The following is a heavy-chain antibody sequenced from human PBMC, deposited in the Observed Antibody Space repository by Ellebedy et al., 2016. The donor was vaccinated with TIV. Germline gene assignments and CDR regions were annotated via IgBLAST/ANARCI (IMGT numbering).Heavy chain of an antibody. D-gene: IGHD6-6*01. CDR1: GFTFSSYW. CDR2: IKQDGSEK. CDR3: ARDPNSSSRRTISSTVDY. V-gene: IGHV3-7*01. J-gene: IGHJ4*02. Sequence: GESLKISCAASGFTFSSYWLSWVRPAPGTGLEWVANIKQDGSEKYYVDSVKGRFTISRDNAKNSLYLQMNSLRAEDTAVYYCARDPNSSSRRTISSTVDYWGQGTLVTVSS.